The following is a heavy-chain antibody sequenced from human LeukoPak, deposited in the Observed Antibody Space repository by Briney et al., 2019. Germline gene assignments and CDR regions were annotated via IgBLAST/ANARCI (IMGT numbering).Heavy chain of an antibody. J-gene: IGHJ4*02. Sequence: GGSLRLSCAAFGFTFSDYYKTWLGQAPGKGREGVSYMSKSGRDTNFEDSVKGSFTISRDNAKNSLYLQMNSLRAEDTAVYYCARVGATGTADYWGQGTLVTVSS. CDR3: ARVGATGTADY. D-gene: IGHD1-1*01. CDR2: MSKSGRDT. V-gene: IGHV3-11*06. CDR1: GFTFSDYY.